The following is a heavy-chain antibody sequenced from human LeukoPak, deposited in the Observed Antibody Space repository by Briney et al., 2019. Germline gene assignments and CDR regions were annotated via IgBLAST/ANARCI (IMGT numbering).Heavy chain of an antibody. CDR2: IYTSGST. Sequence: SETLSLTCTVSGGSISSYYWSWIRQPAGKGLEWIGRIYTSGSTNYNPSLKSRVTMSVDTSKNQFSLKLSSVTAADTAVYYCASLRGTSDSSGADYYYMDVWGTGTTVTVSS. CDR3: ASLRGTSDSSGADYYYMDV. V-gene: IGHV4-4*07. D-gene: IGHD6-6*01. J-gene: IGHJ6*03. CDR1: GGSISSYY.